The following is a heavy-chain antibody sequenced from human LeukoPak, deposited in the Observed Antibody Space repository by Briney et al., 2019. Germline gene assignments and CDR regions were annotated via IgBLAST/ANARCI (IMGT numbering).Heavy chain of an antibody. V-gene: IGHV3-49*03. CDR3: VRYSGDADY. J-gene: IGHJ4*02. D-gene: IGHD5-12*01. CDR1: GFTFDNYA. Sequence: GGSLRLSCTASGFTFDNYAMSWFRQAPGKGLEWAGFIRSKIYGGTTEYAASVKGRFTISRDDSKSIAYLQMTSLKSEDTAVYYCVRYSGDADYWGQGTLVTVSS. CDR2: IRSKIYGGTT.